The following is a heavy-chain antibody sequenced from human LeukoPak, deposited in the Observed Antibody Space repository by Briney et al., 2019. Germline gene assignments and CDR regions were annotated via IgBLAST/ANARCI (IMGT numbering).Heavy chain of an antibody. CDR2: ISSSSSYI. V-gene: IGHV3-21*01. J-gene: IGHJ4*02. CDR3: ARDMGYYDSSGSFDY. D-gene: IGHD3-22*01. Sequence: GGSLRLSCAASGFTISSYSMNWVRQAPGKGLEWVSSISSSSSYIYYADSVKGRFTISRDNAKNSLYLQMNSLRAEDTAVYYCARDMGYYDSSGSFDYWGQGTLVTVSS. CDR1: GFTISSYS.